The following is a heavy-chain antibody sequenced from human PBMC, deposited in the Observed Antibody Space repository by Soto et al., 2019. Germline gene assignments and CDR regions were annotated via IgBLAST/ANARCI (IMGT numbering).Heavy chain of an antibody. CDR1: GFTVSSNY. D-gene: IGHD7-27*01. CDR3: ARETGGYYYYGMDV. CDR2: IYSGGST. V-gene: IGHV3-53*01. Sequence: VGSLSLSCAASGFTVSSNYMSWVRQAPGKGLEWVSVIYSGGSTYYADSVKGRFTISRDNSKNTLYLQMNSLRAEDTAVYYCARETGGYYYYGMDVWGQGTTVTVSS. J-gene: IGHJ6*02.